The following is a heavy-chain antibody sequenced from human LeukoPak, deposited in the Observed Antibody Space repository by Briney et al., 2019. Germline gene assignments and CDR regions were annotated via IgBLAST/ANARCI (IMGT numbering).Heavy chain of an antibody. CDR2: ISAYNGNT. CDR1: GYTFTSYG. V-gene: IGHV1-18*01. J-gene: IGHJ4*02. D-gene: IGHD2-2*02. Sequence: ASVKVSCKASGYTFTSYGFSWVRQPPGQGLEWVGWISAYNGNTNYAQKLQGRVTMTTDTSTSTAYMELRSLRPDDPAVYSGARDSVPSIPGGDYWGQGTLVTVSS. CDR3: ARDSVPSIPGGDY.